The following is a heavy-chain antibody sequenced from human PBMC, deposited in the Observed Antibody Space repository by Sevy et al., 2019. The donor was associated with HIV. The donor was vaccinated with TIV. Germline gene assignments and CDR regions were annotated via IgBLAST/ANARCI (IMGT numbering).Heavy chain of an antibody. D-gene: IGHD1-26*01. CDR1: GVSISRSSYD. J-gene: IGHJ4*02. V-gene: IGHV4-39*01. CDR3: ARHGGIVGRAFDF. Sequence: SETLSLTCTVSGVSISRSSYDWGWIRQPPGKGLEWIGSIYHSGSTYYNPSLKSRVIISVDTSKNQFALNLRSVTAADTAVYYCARHGGIVGRAFDFWGRGTLVTVSS. CDR2: IYHSGST.